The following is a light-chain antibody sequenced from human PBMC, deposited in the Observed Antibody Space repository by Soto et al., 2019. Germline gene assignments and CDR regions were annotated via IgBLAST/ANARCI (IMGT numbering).Light chain of an antibody. CDR2: DTS. V-gene: IGLV7-46*01. Sequence: QAVVTQEPSLTVSPGGTVILTCGSSTGAVASGHFPYWFQQKPGQAPRTLIYDTSKKHSWTPARFSGSLLEGKAALILSGAQPDEEADYYCLLYYSGVRVFGGGTKLTVL. CDR1: TGAVASGHF. J-gene: IGLJ3*02. CDR3: LLYYSGVRV.